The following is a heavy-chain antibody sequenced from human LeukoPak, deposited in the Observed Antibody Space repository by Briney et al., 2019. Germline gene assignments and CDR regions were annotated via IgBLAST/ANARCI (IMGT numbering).Heavy chain of an antibody. V-gene: IGHV1-2*06. CDR1: GYTFTAYY. CDR2: INPNSGGT. J-gene: IGHJ3*02. Sequence: GSVKVSCKASGYTFTAYYMHWVRQAPGQGVEWMGRINPNSGGTNYAQRFQGRVTMTRETSNSTAYMEMRRLKSDDTAVYYCARLSSGWYDDFDIWGQGTMVTVSS. D-gene: IGHD6-19*01. CDR3: ARLSSGWYDDFDI.